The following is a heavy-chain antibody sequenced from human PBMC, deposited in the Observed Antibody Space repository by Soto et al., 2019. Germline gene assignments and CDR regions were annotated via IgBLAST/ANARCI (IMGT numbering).Heavy chain of an antibody. CDR2: IKEAGTET. Sequence: GGSLRLSCAASGFTFKNYWMTWVRQAPAKGLEWVAIIKEAGTETHYVDSVKGRFTISRDDAKNSLYLHMNSLRAADTAVYYCARYHRYGRSFEFWGQGTLVTVSS. CDR1: GFTFKNYW. V-gene: IGHV3-7*03. D-gene: IGHD2-2*01. CDR3: ARYHRYGRSFEF. J-gene: IGHJ4*02.